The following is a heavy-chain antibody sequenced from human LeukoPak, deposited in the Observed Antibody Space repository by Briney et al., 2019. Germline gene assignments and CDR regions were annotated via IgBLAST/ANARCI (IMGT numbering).Heavy chain of an antibody. Sequence: GGSPRLSCAASGFAFHNYAMSWVRQAPGKGLEWVSAISSSGDITFYADSVRGRFTISRDNSRYTLYLQMSSLRAEDAAMYYCAKDRPNYHESNGHYYRRNGDSWGQGTLVTVSS. CDR3: AKDRPNYHESNGHYYRRNGDS. V-gene: IGHV3-23*01. J-gene: IGHJ5*01. CDR1: GFAFHNYA. D-gene: IGHD3-22*01. CDR2: ISSSGDIT.